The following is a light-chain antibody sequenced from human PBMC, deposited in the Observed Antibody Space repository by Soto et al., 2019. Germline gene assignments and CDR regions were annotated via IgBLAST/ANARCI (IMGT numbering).Light chain of an antibody. Sequence: QLVLTQPPSVSGAPGQRVTISCTGYNSNIGAGYDVHWYQQLPGTAPKLLIYGNSNRPSGVPDRFSASKSGTSASLAITGLQAEDEADYYCQSYDSSLSGWVFGGGTKLTV. J-gene: IGLJ3*02. CDR2: GNS. CDR3: QSYDSSLSGWV. V-gene: IGLV1-40*01. CDR1: NSNIGAGYD.